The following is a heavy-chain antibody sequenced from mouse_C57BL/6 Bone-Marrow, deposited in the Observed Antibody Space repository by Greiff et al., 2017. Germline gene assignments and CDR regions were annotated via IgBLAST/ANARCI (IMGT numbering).Heavy chain of an antibody. V-gene: IGHV1-26*01. CDR1: GYTFTDYY. J-gene: IGHJ1*03. CDR2: INPNNGCT. CDR3: ARWGEYFDV. Sequence: EVQLQQSGPELVKPGASVKISCKASGYTFTDYYMNWVKQSHGQSLEWIGDINPNNGCTSYNQKFKGKATLTVDKSTSTAYMRSRSMTAEDAAVYYCARWGEYFDVWGTGTTVTVSS.